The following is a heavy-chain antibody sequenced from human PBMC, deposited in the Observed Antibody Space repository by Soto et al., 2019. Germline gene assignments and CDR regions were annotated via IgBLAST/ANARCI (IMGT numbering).Heavy chain of an antibody. CDR3: AKMSSENYYDPVFS. V-gene: IGHV3-11*01. J-gene: IGHJ4*02. CDR1: GFIFSDYY. Sequence: QVQLVESGGGLVKTSGSLRIACAASGFIFSDYYMSWVRQAPGKGLEWVSYISSSGNTIYYADSVKGRFTISSDNAKNSVYLQMNSLRAEDTALYFCAKMSSENYYDPVFSWGQGTLVTVSS. D-gene: IGHD3-22*01. CDR2: ISSSGNTI.